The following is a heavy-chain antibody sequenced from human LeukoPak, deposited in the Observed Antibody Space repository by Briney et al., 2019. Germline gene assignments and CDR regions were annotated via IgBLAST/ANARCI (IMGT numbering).Heavy chain of an antibody. Sequence: SETLSLTCTVSGGSISSSSYYWGWIRQPPGTGLEWIGSIYYSGSTYYNPSLKSRVTISVDTSKNQFSLKLSSVTAADTAVYYCARDENYSSGPTYPGFDPWGQGTLVTVSS. CDR3: ARDENYSSGPTYPGFDP. CDR2: IYYSGST. D-gene: IGHD6-19*01. J-gene: IGHJ5*02. CDR1: GGSISSSSYY. V-gene: IGHV4-39*02.